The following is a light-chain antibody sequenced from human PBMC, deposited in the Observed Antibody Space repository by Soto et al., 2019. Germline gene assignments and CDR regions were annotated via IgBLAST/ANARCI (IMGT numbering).Light chain of an antibody. V-gene: IGKV3-20*01. CDR3: QQYGSSPIT. J-gene: IGKJ5*01. CDR1: QSVSSN. CDR2: SAS. Sequence: THSPATLSLSPWKRATHSFRATQSVSSNLAWYQQKPGQAPSVLIYSASLRATGIPDRFSGSGSGTDFSLTISRLEPEDFAVYYCQQYGSSPITFGQGTRLEIK.